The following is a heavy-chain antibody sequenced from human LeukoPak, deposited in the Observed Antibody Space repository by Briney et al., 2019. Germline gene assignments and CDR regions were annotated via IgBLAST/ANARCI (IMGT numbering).Heavy chain of an antibody. CDR1: GFTFSSYA. CDR3: DSAKKYDDY. Sequence: GGSLRLSCAASGFTFSSYAMSWVRQAPGKGLEWVSGISLGGATTYYADSVKGRFTISRENSKNTLYLQMNSLRAEDTAVYAKDSAKKYDDYWGQGTLVTVSS. J-gene: IGHJ4*02. CDR2: ISLGGATT. D-gene: IGHD2/OR15-2a*01. V-gene: IGHV3-23*01.